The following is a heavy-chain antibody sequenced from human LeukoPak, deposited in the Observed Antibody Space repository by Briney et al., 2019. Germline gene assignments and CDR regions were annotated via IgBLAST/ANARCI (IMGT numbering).Heavy chain of an antibody. CDR1: GFTFSSYG. Sequence: GRSLRLSCAASGFTFSSYGMHWVRQAPGKGLEWVAVISYDGSNKYYADSVKGRFTISRDNAKNSLYLQMDSLRAEDTAVYYCARLDSSSWYIDYWGQGTLVTVSS. CDR2: ISYDGSNK. V-gene: IGHV3-30*03. CDR3: ARLDSSSWYIDY. J-gene: IGHJ4*02. D-gene: IGHD6-13*01.